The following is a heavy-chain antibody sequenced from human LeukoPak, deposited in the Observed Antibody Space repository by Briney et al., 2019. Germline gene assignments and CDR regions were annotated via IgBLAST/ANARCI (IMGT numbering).Heavy chain of an antibody. J-gene: IGHJ5*02. V-gene: IGHV3-30*02. CDR2: IRYDGSNK. CDR1: GFTFSSYG. CDR3: AKGLGWPPPNWFDP. Sequence: PGGSLRLSCAASGFTFSSYGMHWVRQAPGKWLEWVAFIRYDGSNKYYADSVKGRFTISRDNSKNTLYLQMNSLRAEDTTVYYCAKGLGWPPPNWFDPWGQGTLVTVSA. D-gene: IGHD6-19*01.